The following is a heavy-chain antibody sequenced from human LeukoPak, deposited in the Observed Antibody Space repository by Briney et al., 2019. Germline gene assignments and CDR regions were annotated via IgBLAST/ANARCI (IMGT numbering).Heavy chain of an antibody. J-gene: IGHJ2*01. CDR3: TTETNWYFDL. D-gene: IGHD1-1*01. CDR1: GFTFTNAW. Sequence: GGSLRFSCAASGFTFTNAWMSWVRQAPGKGLEWIGRIKSKTDGGTTDYAAPVKGRFTISRDDSENTLYLQMNSLKTEDTAVYFCTTETNWYFDLWGRGTLVTVSS. CDR2: IKSKTDGGTT. V-gene: IGHV3-15*01.